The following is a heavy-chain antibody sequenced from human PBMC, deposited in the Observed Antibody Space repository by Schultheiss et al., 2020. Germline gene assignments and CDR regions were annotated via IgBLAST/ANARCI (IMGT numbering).Heavy chain of an antibody. CDR2: IWYDGSNK. CDR3: ARGGDLATNPLDF. Sequence: GGSLRLSCAASGFTFSSYGMHWVRQAPGKGLEWVAVIWYDGSNKYYADSVKGRFTISRESGKNSVFLQLSSLSAEDTAIYYCARGGDLATNPLDFWGQGTLVTVSS. D-gene: IGHD5-24*01. J-gene: IGHJ4*02. CDR1: GFTFSSYG. V-gene: IGHV3-33*01.